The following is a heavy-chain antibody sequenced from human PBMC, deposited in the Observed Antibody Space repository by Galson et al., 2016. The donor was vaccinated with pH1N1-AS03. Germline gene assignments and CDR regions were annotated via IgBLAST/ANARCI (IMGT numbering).Heavy chain of an antibody. D-gene: IGHD4/OR15-4a*01. CDR1: GFTFSTFS. J-gene: IGHJ4*02. CDR3: ARRSPWSPVPTFYFDY. V-gene: IGHV3-23*01. CDR2: ISASATDT. Sequence: SLRLSCAASGFTFSTFSMSWARQTPGRGLKWVSSISASATDTYYEDSVKGRFTISRDNSRDTLYLQMSNLRAEDTAVYYCARRSPWSPVPTFYFDYWGQGTLVTVSS.